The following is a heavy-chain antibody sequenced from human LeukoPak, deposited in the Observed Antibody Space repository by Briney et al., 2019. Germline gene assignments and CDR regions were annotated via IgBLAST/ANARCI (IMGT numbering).Heavy chain of an antibody. CDR2: IYTSGST. V-gene: IGHV4-4*07. J-gene: IGHJ6*02. CDR3: ARENLYCSGGSCYSYYYYGMDV. Sequence: SETLSLTYTVSGGSISSYYWSWIRQPAGKGLEWIGRIYTSGSTNYNPSLKSRVTMSVDTSKNQFSLKLSSVTAADTAVYYCARENLYCSGGSCYSYYYYGMDVWGQGTTVTVSS. CDR1: GGSISSYY. D-gene: IGHD2-15*01.